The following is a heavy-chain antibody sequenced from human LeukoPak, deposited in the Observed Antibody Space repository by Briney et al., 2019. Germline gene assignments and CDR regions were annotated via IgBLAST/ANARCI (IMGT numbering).Heavy chain of an antibody. CDR3: ARDQIAARMSDY. CDR1: GGSISSGDYY. D-gene: IGHD6-6*01. V-gene: IGHV4-30-4*08. Sequence: SQTLSLTCTVSGGSISSGDYYWSWIPQPPGQGLEWIGYIYYSGSTYYNPSLKSRVTISVDTSKNQFSLKLSSVTAADTAVYYCARDQIAARMSDYWGQGTLVTVSS. CDR2: IYYSGST. J-gene: IGHJ4*02.